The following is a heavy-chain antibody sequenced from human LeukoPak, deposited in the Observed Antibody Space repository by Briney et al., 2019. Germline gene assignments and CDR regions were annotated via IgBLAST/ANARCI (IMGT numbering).Heavy chain of an antibody. J-gene: IGHJ4*02. V-gene: IGHV1-8*03. D-gene: IGHD3-10*01. CDR1: GYTFTSYD. CDR2: MNPNSGNT. Sequence: ASVKVSCKASGYTFTSYDINWVRQATGQGLEWMGWMNPNSGNTGYAQKFQGRVTITRNTTISTAYMELNSLRAEDTAVYYCARDAPEVRGVPNYWGQGTLVTVSS. CDR3: ARDAPEVRGVPNY.